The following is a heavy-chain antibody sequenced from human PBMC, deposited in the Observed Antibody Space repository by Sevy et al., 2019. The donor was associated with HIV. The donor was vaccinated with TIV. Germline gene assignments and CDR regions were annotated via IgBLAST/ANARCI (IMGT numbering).Heavy chain of an antibody. D-gene: IGHD3-22*01. Sequence: GGSLRLSCAASGFTFSSYAMSWVRQAPGKGLEWVSAISGSGGSTYYADSVKGQFTISRDNSKNTVYLQMNSLRAEDTAVYYCAKEWPGYNYDSSGYYPSWGQGTLVTVSS. CDR3: AKEWPGYNYDSSGYYPS. CDR1: GFTFSSYA. J-gene: IGHJ4*02. V-gene: IGHV3-23*01. CDR2: ISGSGGST.